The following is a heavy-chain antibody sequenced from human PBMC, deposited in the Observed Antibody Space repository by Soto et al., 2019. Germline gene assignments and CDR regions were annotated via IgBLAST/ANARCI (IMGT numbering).Heavy chain of an antibody. D-gene: IGHD3-10*01. CDR3: VRGRYGSEIH. J-gene: IGHJ4*02. V-gene: IGHV3-53*04. CDR2: LYNGGAT. CDR1: GFIVSSNY. Sequence: EVRLVEPGGGLVQPGGSLRLSCADSGFIVSSNYMTWVRQAPGKGLEWVSLLYNGGATHYAASVKGRFTISSHSSQNTMFLQMNSLRTEDTATYYCVRGRYGSEIHWGQGTKVTVSS.